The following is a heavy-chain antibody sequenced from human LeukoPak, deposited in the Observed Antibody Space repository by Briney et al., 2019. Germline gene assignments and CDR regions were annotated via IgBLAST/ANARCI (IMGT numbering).Heavy chain of an antibody. J-gene: IGHJ4*02. CDR1: GYTFTGYY. Sequence: GASVKVSCKASGYTFTGYYMHWVRQAPGQGLEWMGWINTNTGNPTYAQGFTGRFVFSSDTSVSTAYLQISSLKAEDTAVYYCARDHNSRGDYYFDYWGQGTLVTVSS. D-gene: IGHD6-13*01. CDR2: INTNTGNP. CDR3: ARDHNSRGDYYFDY. V-gene: IGHV7-4-1*02.